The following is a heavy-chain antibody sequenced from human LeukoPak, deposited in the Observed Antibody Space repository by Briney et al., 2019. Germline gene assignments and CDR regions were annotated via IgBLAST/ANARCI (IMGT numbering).Heavy chain of an antibody. Sequence: EGSLRLSCAASGLIFSSYAMSWVRQAPGKGLEWVSAISGSGGSTYYAGSVKGRFTISRDNSKNTLYLQMDSLRTEDTAVYYCAKVPHSWGLFDSWGQGTLVTVSS. V-gene: IGHV3-23*01. CDR3: AKVPHSWGLFDS. J-gene: IGHJ4*02. D-gene: IGHD3-16*01. CDR2: ISGSGGST. CDR1: GLIFSSYA.